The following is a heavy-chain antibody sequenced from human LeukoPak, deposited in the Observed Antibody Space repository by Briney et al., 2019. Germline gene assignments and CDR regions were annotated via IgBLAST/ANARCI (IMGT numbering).Heavy chain of an antibody. CDR1: GYTFTGYY. J-gene: IGHJ4*02. Sequence: ASVKVSCEASGYTFTGYYIHWVRQAPGQGLEWMGWIDPNSGGTNYAQKFQGRVTMTRDTSISTAYMYLSRLRSDDAAFYYCARDFDGYQGYFDYWGQGTLVTVSS. CDR2: IDPNSGGT. V-gene: IGHV1-2*02. D-gene: IGHD5-24*01. CDR3: ARDFDGYQGYFDY.